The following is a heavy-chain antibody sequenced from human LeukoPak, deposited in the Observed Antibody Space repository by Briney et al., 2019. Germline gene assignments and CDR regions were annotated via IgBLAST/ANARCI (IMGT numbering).Heavy chain of an antibody. D-gene: IGHD3-10*01. CDR1: GFTFSSYG. V-gene: IGHV3-30*03. J-gene: IGHJ3*02. Sequence: GGSLRLSCAASGFTFSSYGMHWVRQAPGKGLEWVAVISYDGSNKYYADSVKGRFTISRDNSKNTLYLQMNSLRAEDTAVYYCARDYGSGSRIDAFDIWGQGTMVTVSS. CDR2: ISYDGSNK. CDR3: ARDYGSGSRIDAFDI.